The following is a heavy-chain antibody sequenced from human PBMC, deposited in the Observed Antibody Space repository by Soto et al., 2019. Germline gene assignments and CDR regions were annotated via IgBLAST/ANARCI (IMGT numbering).Heavy chain of an antibody. CDR1: GDTDTNYV. CDR2: IFPKFGTT. D-gene: IGHD3-3*01. CDR3: EAEMTFWNVSVV. J-gene: IGHJ6*02. V-gene: IGHV1-69*01. Sequence: QVQLVQSGAEVKKPGSSVKVSCKASGDTDTNYVISWVRQAPGQGLEWMGGIFPKFGTTYSAQKLQDRLTITADESTATAYMQLSSPRLDDTAVYYCEAEMTFWNVSVVWGQGTTVTVSS.